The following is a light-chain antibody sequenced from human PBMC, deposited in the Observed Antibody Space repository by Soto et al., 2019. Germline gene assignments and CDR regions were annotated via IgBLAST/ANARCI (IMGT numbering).Light chain of an antibody. CDR2: EGV. CDR1: SSNIGGYNI. Sequence: QALPTHPASVSGTPGHAITIPCSGTSSNIGGYNIVSWYQQHPGKAPKVIIYEGVKRPSGVSDRFSGSTSGVTASLTISGLQAEEEAEYYCCSYVGANSYVFGSGTKVTVL. CDR3: CSYVGANSYV. J-gene: IGLJ1*01. V-gene: IGLV2-23*01.